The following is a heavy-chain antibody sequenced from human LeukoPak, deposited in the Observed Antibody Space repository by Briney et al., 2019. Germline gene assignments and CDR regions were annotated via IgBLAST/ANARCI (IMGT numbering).Heavy chain of an antibody. Sequence: PSETLSLTCAVYGGSLSGYYWSWIRQPPRKGLEWIGYIYYSGSTNYNPSLKSRVTISVDTSKNQFPLKLSSVTAADTAVYYCAGASYDSSGVHWGQGTLVTVSS. D-gene: IGHD3-22*01. CDR3: AGASYDSSGVH. V-gene: IGHV4-59*01. J-gene: IGHJ4*02. CDR1: GGSLSGYY. CDR2: IYYSGST.